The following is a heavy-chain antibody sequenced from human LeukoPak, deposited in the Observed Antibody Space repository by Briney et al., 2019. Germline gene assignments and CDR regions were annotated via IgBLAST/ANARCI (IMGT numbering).Heavy chain of an antibody. Sequence: SQTLSLTCTVSGGSISSGDYYWSWIRQPPGKGLQWLGHIYYSGSTYYNPSLKSRLTISLDTSKNQFSLRLSSVTAADTAVDYCARVPGESSGYPYFDYWGQGTLVTVSS. CDR1: GGSISSGDYY. CDR3: ARVPGESSGYPYFDY. V-gene: IGHV4-30-4*08. J-gene: IGHJ4*02. CDR2: IYYSGST. D-gene: IGHD3-22*01.